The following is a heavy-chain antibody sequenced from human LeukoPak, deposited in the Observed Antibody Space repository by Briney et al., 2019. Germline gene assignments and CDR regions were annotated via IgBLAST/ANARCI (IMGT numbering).Heavy chain of an antibody. CDR1: GFTFSNYA. CDR3: TTRRQDGC. V-gene: IGHV3-15*01. Sequence: GGSLRLSCAASGFTFSNYAMSWVRQAPAGGLEWVGRIKSKIDGGTIDYAAPVKGRFTISRDDSRNTLYLQMNSLKTEDTAVYYCTTRRQDGCWGQGTLVTVS. D-gene: IGHD6-25*01. CDR2: IKSKIDGGTI. J-gene: IGHJ4*02.